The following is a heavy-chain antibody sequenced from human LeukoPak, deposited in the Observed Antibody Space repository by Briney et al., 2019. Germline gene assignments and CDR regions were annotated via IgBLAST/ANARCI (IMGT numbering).Heavy chain of an antibody. V-gene: IGHV3-21*01. J-gene: IGHJ4*02. Sequence: GGSLRLSCAASGFTFSSYSMNWVRQAPGKGLEWVSSISSSSSYIYYADSVKGRFTISRDNAKNSLYLQMNSLRAEGTAVYYCARESVVVTAYTYYFDYWGQGTLVTVSS. D-gene: IGHD2-15*01. CDR1: GFTFSSYS. CDR2: ISSSSSYI. CDR3: ARESVVVTAYTYYFDY.